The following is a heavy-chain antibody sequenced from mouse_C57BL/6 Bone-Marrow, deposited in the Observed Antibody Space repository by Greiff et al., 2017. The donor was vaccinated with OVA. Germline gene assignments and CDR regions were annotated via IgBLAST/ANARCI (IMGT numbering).Heavy chain of an antibody. V-gene: IGHV1-50*01. D-gene: IGHD2-2*01. Sequence: QVQLQQPGAELVKPGASVKLSCKASGYTFTSYWMQWVKQRPGQGLEWIGEIDPSDSSTNYNQKFKGKATLTVDTSSSTAYMQLSSLTSEDSAVYYCARTGGYDGFDYWGQGTTLTVSS. J-gene: IGHJ2*01. CDR3: ARTGGYDGFDY. CDR2: IDPSDSST. CDR1: GYTFTSYW.